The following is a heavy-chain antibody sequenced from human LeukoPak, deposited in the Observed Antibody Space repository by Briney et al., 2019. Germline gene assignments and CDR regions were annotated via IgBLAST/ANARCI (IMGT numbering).Heavy chain of an antibody. CDR2: LYSSGTT. CDR3: ARGSSGSTRRYYFDD. V-gene: IGHV4-4*07. D-gene: IGHD3-22*01. CDR1: GASISGYY. Sequence: SETLSLTCTVSGASISGYYWTWVRQPAAKGLDWIGRLYSSGTTYYNPSLKSRITMSVDTSKSQFALKLRSVTAADTAVYYCARGSSGSTRRYYFDDWGQGALVTVSS. J-gene: IGHJ4*02.